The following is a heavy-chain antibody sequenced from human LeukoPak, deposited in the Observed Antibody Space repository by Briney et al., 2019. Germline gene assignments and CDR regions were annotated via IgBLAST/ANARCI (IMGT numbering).Heavy chain of an antibody. Sequence: ASVKVSCKVFGNTLTELSMHWVRQAPGKGLESMGGFAPEDGEAIYAQQFQGRLTMTEDTSTDTAYMELSSPTSEDTAVYYCTTGRRYQLYDYWGQGTLVTVSS. D-gene: IGHD1-1*01. V-gene: IGHV1-24*01. CDR3: TTGRRYQLYDY. CDR1: GNTLTELS. CDR2: FAPEDGEA. J-gene: IGHJ4*02.